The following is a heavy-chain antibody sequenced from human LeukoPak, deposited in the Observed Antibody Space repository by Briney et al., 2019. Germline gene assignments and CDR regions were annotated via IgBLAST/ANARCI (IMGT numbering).Heavy chain of an antibody. CDR2: IYCSSST. CDR1: GCSISSSSYY. J-gene: IGHJ5*02. Sequence: PSEISFISCAVSGCSISSSSYYWGRTPRPPGEGLGWFGSIYCSSSTYSHPSLNSRASISVNTSNNQFSLKLSSVTTADTAVYYCARGNGGGSSSDLFDPWGQGTLVTVSS. D-gene: IGHD3-10*01. CDR3: ARGNGGGSSSDLFDP. V-gene: IGHV4-39*07.